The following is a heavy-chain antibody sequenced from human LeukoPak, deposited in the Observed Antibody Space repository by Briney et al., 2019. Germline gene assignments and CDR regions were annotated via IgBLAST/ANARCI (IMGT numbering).Heavy chain of an antibody. CDR3: ASPLYGDYFDY. V-gene: IGHV3-23*01. CDR1: GFTFTSYS. Sequence: PGGSLRLSCAASGFTFTSYSMGWVRQAPGKGLEWVSAVGGRSGNTYYADSVKGRFTISRDNSKSTLYLQMDSLRAEDTAVYYCASPLYGDYFDYWGQGTLVTVSS. J-gene: IGHJ4*02. CDR2: VGGRSGNT. D-gene: IGHD4-17*01.